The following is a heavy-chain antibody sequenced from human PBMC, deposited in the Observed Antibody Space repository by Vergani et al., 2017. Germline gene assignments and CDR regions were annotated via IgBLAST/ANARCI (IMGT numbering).Heavy chain of an antibody. CDR2: MNPNSGTT. V-gene: IGHV1-8*01. D-gene: IGHD3-10*02. CDR1: GYSFSSYD. J-gene: IGHJ6*02. CDR3: ARSTGDPEDYVSSDYFRRTLDV. Sequence: QVQLVQSGAEVKKPGASVKVSCRASGYSFSSYDISWVRQATGQGLEGMGWMNPNSGTTGYAQKFQGRVTMTRNTSINTAYMELSRLSFEDAAVYYCARSTGDPEDYVSSDYFRRTLDVWGEGTTVTVS.